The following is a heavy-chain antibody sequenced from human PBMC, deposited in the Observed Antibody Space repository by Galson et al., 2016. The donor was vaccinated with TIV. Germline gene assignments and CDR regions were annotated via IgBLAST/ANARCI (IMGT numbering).Heavy chain of an antibody. Sequence: SLRLSCAASGFAFRSFWMSWVRQAPGKGLEWVANIEEDGSETYYVDSVKGRFTIFRDNAKNSLHLQMNSLRAEDTAVYYCFIGHYSDSWGQGTLVTVSS. V-gene: IGHV3-7*01. CDR3: FIGHYSDS. J-gene: IGHJ4*02. D-gene: IGHD3-16*02. CDR1: GFAFRSFW. CDR2: IEEDGSET.